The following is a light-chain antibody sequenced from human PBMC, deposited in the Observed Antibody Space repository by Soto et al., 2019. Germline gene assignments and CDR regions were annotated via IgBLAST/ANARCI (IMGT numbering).Light chain of an antibody. J-gene: IGLJ2*01. V-gene: IGLV2-14*01. CDR2: EVT. CDR1: SSDVGGYNY. Sequence: QSVLTQPASVSGSPGQSITISCTGTSSDVGGYNYVSWYQQHPGAAPKLMMYEVTNRPSGVSYRFSGSKSGNTASLTISGLQAEDEADYYCSSYSSSRTLDVVFGGGTKLTVL. CDR3: SSYSSSRTLDVV.